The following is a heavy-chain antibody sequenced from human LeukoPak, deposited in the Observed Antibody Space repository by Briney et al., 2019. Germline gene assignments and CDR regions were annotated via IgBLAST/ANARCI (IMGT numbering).Heavy chain of an antibody. V-gene: IGHV4-4*07. Sequence: SETLSLTCTVSGGSISSHYWSWIRQPAGKGLEWIGLIYTSGSTNYNPSLKSRVTMSVDTSKNQFSLKVSSVTAADTAVYYCARDGYRSSWVDRGQGTLVTVSS. D-gene: IGHD6-13*01. CDR2: IYTSGST. J-gene: IGHJ4*02. CDR1: GGSISSHY. CDR3: ARDGYRSSWVD.